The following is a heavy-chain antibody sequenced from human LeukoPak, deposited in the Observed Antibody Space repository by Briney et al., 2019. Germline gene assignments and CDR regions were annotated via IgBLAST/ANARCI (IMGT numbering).Heavy chain of an antibody. CDR2: ISGSGGST. Sequence: GGSLRLSCAASGFTFSSYAMSWVRQAPGKGLEWVSAISGSGGSTYYADSMKGRFTISRDNSKNTLYLQMNSLRAEDTAVYYCAKGRYDYVSVCYYYYYMDVWGKGTTVTVSS. D-gene: IGHD3-16*01. CDR3: AKGRYDYVSVCYYYYYMDV. CDR1: GFTFSSYA. J-gene: IGHJ6*03. V-gene: IGHV3-23*01.